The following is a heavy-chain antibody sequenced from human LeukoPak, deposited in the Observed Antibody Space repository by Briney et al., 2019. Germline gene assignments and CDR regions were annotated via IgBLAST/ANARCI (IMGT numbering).Heavy chain of an antibody. D-gene: IGHD3-10*01. J-gene: IGHJ6*03. V-gene: IGHV3-11*04. Sequence: GGSLRLSCAASGLRFSDYYVSWIRQAPGKGLEWLSYISSGGDSIYYADSVKGRFTISRDNAKNSVSLQMNSLRAEDTAVYYCASGSYGSGFYYFYYMDVWGKGTTVTVSS. CDR1: GLRFSDYY. CDR2: ISSGGDSI. CDR3: ASGSYGSGFYYFYYMDV.